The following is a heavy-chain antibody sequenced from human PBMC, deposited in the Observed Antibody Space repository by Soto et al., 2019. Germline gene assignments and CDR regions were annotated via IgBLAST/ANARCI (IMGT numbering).Heavy chain of an antibody. J-gene: IGHJ4*02. V-gene: IGHV4-34*01. CDR3: ARGHGRFAH. Sequence: TLSLTCDVSGGSFTGYYWSWIRQPPGKGLEWIGEINHSGFTNYNPSLTGRVTISLDTSKSQFSLKLSSLTAADTAFYFCARGHGRFAHWGQGTLVTVSS. CDR1: GGSFTGYY. CDR2: INHSGFT.